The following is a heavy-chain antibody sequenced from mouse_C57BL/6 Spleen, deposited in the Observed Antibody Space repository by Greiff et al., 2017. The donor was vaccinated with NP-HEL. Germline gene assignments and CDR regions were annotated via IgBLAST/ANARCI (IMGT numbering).Heavy chain of an antibody. J-gene: IGHJ2*01. V-gene: IGHV6-3*01. Sequence: EVKLEESGGGLVQPGGSMKLSCVASGFTFSNYWMNWVRQSPEKGLEWVAQIRLKSDNYATHYAESVKGRFTISRDDSKSSVYLQMNNLRAEDTGIYYCTLYYYGSSYRFDYWGQGTTLTVSS. D-gene: IGHD1-1*01. CDR3: TLYYYGSSYRFDY. CDR1: GFTFSNYW. CDR2: IRLKSDNYAT.